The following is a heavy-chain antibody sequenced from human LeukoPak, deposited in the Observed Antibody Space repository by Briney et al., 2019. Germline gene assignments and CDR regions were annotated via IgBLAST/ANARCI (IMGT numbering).Heavy chain of an antibody. V-gene: IGHV4-59*01. CDR2: IYYSGST. Sequence: SETLSLTCTVSGGSISSYYWSWIRQPPGKGLEWIGYIYYSGSTNYNPSLKSRVTISADTSKNQFSLKLSSVTAADTAVYYCARVTGSYYSVYYFDYWGQGTLVTVSS. D-gene: IGHD3-10*01. CDR1: GGSISSYY. J-gene: IGHJ4*02. CDR3: ARVTGSYYSVYYFDY.